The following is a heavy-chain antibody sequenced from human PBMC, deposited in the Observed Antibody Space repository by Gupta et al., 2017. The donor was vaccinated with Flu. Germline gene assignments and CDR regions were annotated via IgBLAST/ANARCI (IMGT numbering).Heavy chain of an antibody. D-gene: IGHD3-22*01. CDR3: ARVGIDYYDSSGYSNDFDY. CDR1: GFTFSSYS. J-gene: IGHJ4*02. CDR2: ISSSSSYI. Sequence: EVQLVESGGGLVKPGGSLRLSCAASGFTFSSYSMNWFRQAPGKGLEWVSSISSSSSYIYYADSVKGRFTISRDNAKNSLYLQMNSLRAEDTAVYYCARVGIDYYDSSGYSNDFDYWGQGTLVTVSS. V-gene: IGHV3-21*01.